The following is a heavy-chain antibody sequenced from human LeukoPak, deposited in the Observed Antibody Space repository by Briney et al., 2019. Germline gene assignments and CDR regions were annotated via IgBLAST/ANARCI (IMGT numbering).Heavy chain of an antibody. J-gene: IGHJ6*02. Sequence: GRSLRLSCAASGFTFTRFNMNWVRQAPGKGLELVSSITTSGTYIYYADSVKGRFTISRDNAKNSLYLQLNSLRAEDTAVYYCARPFYYDSNGGEGMDVWGQGTTVTVSS. CDR3: ARPFYYDSNGGEGMDV. CDR1: GFTFTRFN. V-gene: IGHV3-21*06. D-gene: IGHD3-22*01. CDR2: ITTSGTYI.